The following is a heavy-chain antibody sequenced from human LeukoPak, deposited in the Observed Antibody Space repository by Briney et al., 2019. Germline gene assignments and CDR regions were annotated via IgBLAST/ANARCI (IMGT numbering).Heavy chain of an antibody. CDR1: GGSISTYS. CDR3: ARSMAYYDILTGYYTPDAFDI. D-gene: IGHD3-9*01. CDR2: IYYSGST. J-gene: IGHJ3*02. V-gene: IGHV4-59*12. Sequence: SETLSLTCTVSGGSISTYSWSWIRQPPGKGLEWIGHIYYSGSTNYNPSLKSRVTISVDTSKNQFSLKLSSVTAADTAVYYCARSMAYYDILTGYYTPDAFDIWGQGTMVTVSS.